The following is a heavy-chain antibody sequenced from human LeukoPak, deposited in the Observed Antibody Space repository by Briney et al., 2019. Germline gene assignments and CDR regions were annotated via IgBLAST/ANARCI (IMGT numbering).Heavy chain of an antibody. J-gene: IGHJ6*03. CDR1: GGSISGTSYY. CDR2: IYISGST. CDR3: ARAFYPGYYSYMAV. V-gene: IGHV4-39*07. D-gene: IGHD3-3*02. Sequence: SETLSLTCTVSGGSISGTSYYWGWIRQPPGKGLEWIGSIYISGSTNYNPSLKSRVTISVDTSKNQFSLKLSSVTAADTAVYYCARAFYPGYYSYMAVWGKGTTVTVSS.